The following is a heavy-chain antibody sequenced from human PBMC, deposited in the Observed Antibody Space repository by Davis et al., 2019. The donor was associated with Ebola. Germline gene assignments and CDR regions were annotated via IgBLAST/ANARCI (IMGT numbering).Heavy chain of an antibody. Sequence: SGPTLVKPTQTLTLTCTFSGFSLRTRGVGVGWIRQPPGKALEWLALIYWDDDKRYSPSLKSRLTITKDTSKNQVVLTMTNMDPVDTATYYCAHYGDYVPFDYWGQGTLVTVSS. CDR1: GFSLRTRGVG. J-gene: IGHJ4*02. V-gene: IGHV2-5*02. D-gene: IGHD4-17*01. CDR3: AHYGDYVPFDY. CDR2: IYWDDDK.